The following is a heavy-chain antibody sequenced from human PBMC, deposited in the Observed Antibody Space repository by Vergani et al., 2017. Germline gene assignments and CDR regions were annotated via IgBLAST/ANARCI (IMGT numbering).Heavy chain of an antibody. J-gene: IGHJ4*01. CDR3: ARPFTDFDY. CDR2: VYDGGST. V-gene: IGHV4-39*01. Sequence: QLHLQESGPRLVKPSETLSLTCTVSGGSIRGGNYYWGWIRQPPGKGLEWIGSVYDGGSTYYNPSLESRVTISVDTSKNQFFLKLRSVTAADTAVYFCARPFTDFDYWGRGTLVTVSS. D-gene: IGHD3-16*01. CDR1: GGSIRGGNYY.